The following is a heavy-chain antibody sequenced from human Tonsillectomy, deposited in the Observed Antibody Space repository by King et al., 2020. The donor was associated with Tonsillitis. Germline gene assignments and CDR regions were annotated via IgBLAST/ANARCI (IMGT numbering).Heavy chain of an antibody. CDR1: GGSISSYY. CDR2: IYYSGST. V-gene: IGHV4-59*08. J-gene: IGHJ5*02. D-gene: IGHD6-13*01. CDR3: ARHEASSWDRGDWFDP. Sequence: QLQESGPGLVKPSETLSLTCTVSGGSISSYYWSWIRQPPGKGLEWIGYIYYSGSTNYNPSLKSRVTISVDTSKNQFSLKLSSVTAAYTAGYYCARHEASSWDRGDWFDPWGQGTLVTVSS.